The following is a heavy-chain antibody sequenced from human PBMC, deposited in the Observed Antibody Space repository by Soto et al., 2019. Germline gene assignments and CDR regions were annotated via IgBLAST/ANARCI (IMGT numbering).Heavy chain of an antibody. CDR2: FIPIFRTL. CDR1: GGIFGSHG. CDR3: VRDRRIYYSDPHDEFVASDYEV. Sequence: QVQLIQSEAAVMKPGSSVRVSCTASGGIFGSHGFSWVRQAPGQRLEWVGGFIPIFRTLTYTEKFQARVRIAADESVNTVSLDLSGLTSDATAVYYSVRDRRIYYSDPHDEFVASDYEVWGQGTMVTVSS. V-gene: IGHV1-69*01. J-gene: IGHJ3*01. D-gene: IGHD3-22*01.